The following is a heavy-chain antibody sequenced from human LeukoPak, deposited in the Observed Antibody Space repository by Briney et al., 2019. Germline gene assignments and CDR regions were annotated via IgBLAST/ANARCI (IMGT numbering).Heavy chain of an antibody. V-gene: IGHV3-23*01. D-gene: IGHD3-10*01. CDR3: AKEARYGSGSSYYYYYYMDV. J-gene: IGHJ6*03. Sequence: GGSLRLSCAASGFTFSSYAMSWVRQAPGKGREWVSAISGSGGSTYYADSVKGRFTISRDNSKNTLYLQMNSLRAEDTAVYYCAKEARYGSGSSYYYYYYMDVWGKGTTVTVSS. CDR1: GFTFSSYA. CDR2: ISGSGGST.